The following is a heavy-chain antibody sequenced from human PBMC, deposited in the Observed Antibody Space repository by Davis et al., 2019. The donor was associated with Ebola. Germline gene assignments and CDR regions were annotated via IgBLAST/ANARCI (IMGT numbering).Heavy chain of an antibody. CDR1: GDSISSYY. V-gene: IGHV4-59*01. CDR3: AGTSITIFGVVIYRFDY. J-gene: IGHJ4*02. CDR2: IYYSGST. Sequence: MPGGSLRLSCTVSGDSISSYYWSWIRQAPGKGLEWIGYIYYSGSTNYNPSLKSRVTISVDTSKNQFSLKLSSVTAADAAVYFCAGTSITIFGVVIYRFDYWGQGTLVTVSS. D-gene: IGHD3-3*01.